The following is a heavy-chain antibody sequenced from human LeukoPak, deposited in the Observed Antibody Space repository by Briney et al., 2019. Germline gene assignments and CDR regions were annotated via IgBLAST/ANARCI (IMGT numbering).Heavy chain of an antibody. J-gene: IGHJ6*03. Sequence: GGSLRLSCTTSGFSFNDYSLNWVRQAPGKGLEWVSSISSSSGYIYYADSMKGRFTISRDNAKNSLYLQMNSLRAEDTAVYYCARVWSGYYYYYYYMDVWGKGTTVTVSS. D-gene: IGHD3-3*01. CDR3: ARVWSGYYYYYYYMDV. CDR1: GFSFNDYS. CDR2: ISSSSGYI. V-gene: IGHV3-21*01.